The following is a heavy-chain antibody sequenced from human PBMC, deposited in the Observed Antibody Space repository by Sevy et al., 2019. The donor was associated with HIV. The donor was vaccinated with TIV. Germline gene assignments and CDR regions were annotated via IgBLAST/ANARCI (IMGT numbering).Heavy chain of an antibody. CDR3: TRDLYGSGWFYFDY. Sequence: GGSLRLSCTASGFTFSDYPMSWVRQAPGKGLEWVGFIKTKTYCGTTEYAASVKGRFIISRDDSKNIAYLQMNSLKTEDTAVYYCTRDLYGSGWFYFDYWGQGTLVTVSS. CDR2: IKTKTYCGTT. V-gene: IGHV3-49*04. J-gene: IGHJ4*02. D-gene: IGHD6-19*01. CDR1: GFTFSDYP.